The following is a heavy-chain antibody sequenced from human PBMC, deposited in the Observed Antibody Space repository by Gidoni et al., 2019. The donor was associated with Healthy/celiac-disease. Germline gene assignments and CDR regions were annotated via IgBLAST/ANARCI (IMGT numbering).Heavy chain of an antibody. D-gene: IGHD2-8*01. J-gene: IGHJ4*02. V-gene: IGHV3-7*03. CDR3: ARNDLTNLGSFDY. CDR2: IKQDGSEK. Sequence: EVQLVESGGGLVQPGGSRRLSWAASGFTVSSYWMSWVRQAPGKGLEWVANIKQDGSEKYYVDSVKGRFTISRDNAKNSLYLQMNSLRAEDTAVYYCARNDLTNLGSFDYWGQGTLVTVSS. CDR1: GFTVSSYW.